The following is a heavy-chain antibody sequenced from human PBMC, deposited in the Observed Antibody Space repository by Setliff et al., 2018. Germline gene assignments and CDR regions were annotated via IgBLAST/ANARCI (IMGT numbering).Heavy chain of an antibody. CDR1: GDTFSTYA. CDR3: ARVESMVRGKNILRHFDY. CDR2: VTIYNGNT. V-gene: IGHV1-18*01. D-gene: IGHD3-10*01. J-gene: IGHJ4*02. Sequence: GASVKVSCKASGDTFSTYALSWVRQAPGQGLDWMGWVTIYNGNTKYAQNLQGRLTLSTDRSTSTVYMELGSLTTDGTAIYYCARVESMVRGKNILRHFDYWGQGTQVTVSS.